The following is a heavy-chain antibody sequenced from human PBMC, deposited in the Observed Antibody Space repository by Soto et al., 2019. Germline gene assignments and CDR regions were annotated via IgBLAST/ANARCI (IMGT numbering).Heavy chain of an antibody. CDR1: GSTFSSYA. CDR2: ISGSGDST. D-gene: IGHD2-15*01. CDR3: ARELGYCSGGSCYMDGAFDF. J-gene: IGHJ3*01. V-gene: IGHV3-23*01. Sequence: GSLRLSCAASGSTFSSYAMSWVRQAPGKGLEWVSVISGSGDSTYYADSVKGRFTISRDNSKNTLYLQMNSLRAEDTAVYYCARELGYCSGGSCYMDGAFDFWGQGTMVTVSS.